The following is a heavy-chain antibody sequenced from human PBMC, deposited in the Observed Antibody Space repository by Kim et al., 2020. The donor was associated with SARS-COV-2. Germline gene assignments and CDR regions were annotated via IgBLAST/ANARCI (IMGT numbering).Heavy chain of an antibody. V-gene: IGHV3-21*01. CDR2: ISRTDNYV. CDR1: GFTFSSYS. J-gene: IGHJ6*02. CDR3: AKGGLPTTVNAYYYYMDV. D-gene: IGHD4-4*01. Sequence: GGSLRLSCAASGFTFSSYSMSWVRQAPGKGLEWVSSISRTDNYVYYSDSVKGRFTISRDNAKRSLYLQMNSLRAEDTAVYFCAKGGLPTTVNAYYYYMDVWGQGTTVTVSS.